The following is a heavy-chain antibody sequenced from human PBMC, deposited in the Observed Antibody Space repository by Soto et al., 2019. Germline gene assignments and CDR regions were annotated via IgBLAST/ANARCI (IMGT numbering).Heavy chain of an antibody. Sequence: HPGGSLRLSCGASGFTFSDYWLSWVRQAPGKGPEWVANIKFDGSEKQYVDSVRGRFTISTDNSRSSLSLQMNSLRAGATAVDYFVKDGGYCASYTCYAPRNHYFDAWGQGTLVTVSS. CDR1: GFTFSDYW. J-gene: IGHJ5*02. D-gene: IGHD2-2*01. V-gene: IGHV3-7*03. CDR3: VKDGGYCASYTCYAPRNHYFDA. CDR2: IKFDGSEK.